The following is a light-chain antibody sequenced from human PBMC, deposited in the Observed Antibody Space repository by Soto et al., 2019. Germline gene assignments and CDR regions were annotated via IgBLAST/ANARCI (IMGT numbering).Light chain of an antibody. CDR2: AAS. CDR3: QQSFIAPWT. CDR1: QSISTY. J-gene: IGKJ1*01. Sequence: DIQMTQSPSSLSVSVGDRVTITCRASQSISTYLNWYQQKPGKVPNLLIFAASSLLSGVPSRFSGSGSGTDFTLTITSLQAEDSATYYCQQSFIAPWTFGQGTKVDIK. V-gene: IGKV1-39*01.